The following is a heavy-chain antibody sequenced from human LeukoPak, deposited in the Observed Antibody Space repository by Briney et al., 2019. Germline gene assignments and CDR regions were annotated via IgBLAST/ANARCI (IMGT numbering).Heavy chain of an antibody. CDR3: TTVSSRGPLDY. D-gene: IGHD6-6*01. CDR2: IKTKTDGGTT. V-gene: IGHV3-15*01. Sequence: GGSLRLSCAASGFTFSNAWMSWVRQAPGKGLEWVGHIKTKTDGGTTDFAAPVKGRFTIPRDDSKNTLYLQMNSLNTEDTAVYYCTTVSSRGPLDYWGQGTLVTVSS. CDR1: GFTFSNAW. J-gene: IGHJ4*02.